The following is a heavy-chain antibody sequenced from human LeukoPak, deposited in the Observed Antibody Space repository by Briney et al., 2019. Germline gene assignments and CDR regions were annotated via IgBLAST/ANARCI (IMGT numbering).Heavy chain of an antibody. V-gene: IGHV3-30*02. Sequence: PGGSLRLSCEASGFTFSSYGMHWVRQAPGKGLEWMAYIQYDGSNKYYADYVKGRFTISRDNSKNTLYLEMNSLRAEDTAVYYCAKDLEYNWNYWANLLRSGYMDVWGKGTRVTVSS. J-gene: IGHJ6*03. D-gene: IGHD1-7*01. CDR1: GFTFSSYG. CDR3: AKDLEYNWNYWANLLRSGYMDV. CDR2: IQYDGSNK.